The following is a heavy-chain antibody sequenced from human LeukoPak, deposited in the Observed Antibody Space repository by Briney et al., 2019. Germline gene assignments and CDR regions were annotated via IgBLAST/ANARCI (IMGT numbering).Heavy chain of an antibody. V-gene: IGHV4-31*03. J-gene: IGHJ4*02. CDR1: GGSISSGGYY. CDR3: ASRSPYGNYFDY. D-gene: IGHD4-17*01. Sequence: SETLSLTCTVSGGSISSGGYYWSWIRQHPGKGLEWIGYIYYSGSTYYNPSLKSRVTISVDTSKNQFSLKLSSVTAADTAVYYCASRSPYGNYFDYWGQGTLVNVSS. CDR2: IYYSGST.